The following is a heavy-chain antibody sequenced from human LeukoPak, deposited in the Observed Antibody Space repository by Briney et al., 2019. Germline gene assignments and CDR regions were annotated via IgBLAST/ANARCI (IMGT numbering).Heavy chain of an antibody. D-gene: IGHD2-21*02. CDR3: ARRLHYFDY. Sequence: SETLSLTCTVSGGSISSTYDHWDWIRQPPGKGLEWLGSIRYSGTTYYNPSLKGRVTIFVDTSDNQFSLRLRSVTAADTAVYYCARRLHYFDYWGQGSLVTVSS. CDR2: IRYSGTT. CDR1: GGSISSTYDH. J-gene: IGHJ4*02. V-gene: IGHV4-39*01.